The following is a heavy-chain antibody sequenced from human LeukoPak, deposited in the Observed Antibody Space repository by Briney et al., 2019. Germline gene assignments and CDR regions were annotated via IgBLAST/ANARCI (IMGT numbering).Heavy chain of an antibody. CDR2: VSSDGINK. V-gene: IGHV3-30-3*01. CDR1: GFTFTTYA. Sequence: GGSLRLSCAASGFTFTTYAMHWVRQAPGKGLEWVSVVSSDGINKYYAGSVKGRFTISRDNSKDTLYLQMNSLRAEDTAVYYCATHEQIWGQGTLVTVSS. J-gene: IGHJ4*02. CDR3: ATHEQI.